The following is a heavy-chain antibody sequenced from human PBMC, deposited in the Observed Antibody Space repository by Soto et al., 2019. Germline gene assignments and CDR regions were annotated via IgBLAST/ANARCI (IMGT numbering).Heavy chain of an antibody. CDR2: INAGYGNT. CDR1: GYTFSSYA. Sequence: ASVKVSCKASGYTFSSYAMHWVRQAPGQRLEWMGWINAGYGNTKSSQKFQDRVTISRDTSASTAYMELTSLRSEDTAVYYCARKAGLMITFGGANFDYWGQGTLVTVSS. V-gene: IGHV1-3*01. CDR3: ARKAGLMITFGGANFDY. D-gene: IGHD3-16*01. J-gene: IGHJ4*02.